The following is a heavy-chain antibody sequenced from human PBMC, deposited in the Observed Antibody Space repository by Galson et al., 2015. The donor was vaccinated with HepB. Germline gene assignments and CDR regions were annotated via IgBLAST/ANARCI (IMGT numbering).Heavy chain of an antibody. CDR3: ARDSLRYCSGGSCNSGDWFDP. CDR2: ISAYNGDT. V-gene: IGHV1-18*04. J-gene: IGHJ5*02. D-gene: IGHD2-15*01. CDR1: GYTFSSYG. Sequence: SVKVSCKASGYTFSSYGISWVRQAPGQGLEWMGWISAYNGDTHYAQKVQGRVTMTTDTSTSTAYMDLRSLRSDDTAVYYCARDSLRYCSGGSCNSGDWFDPWGQGTLVTVSS.